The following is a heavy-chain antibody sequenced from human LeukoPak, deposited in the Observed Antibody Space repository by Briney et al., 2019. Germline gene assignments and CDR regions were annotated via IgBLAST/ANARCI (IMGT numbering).Heavy chain of an antibody. CDR1: GFTFSSYG. CDR3: AKPIFQTSIAVALLDY. Sequence: GGSLRLSCAASGFTFSSYGMHLVRQAPGKGLEWVAVISYDGSNKYYADSVKGRFTISRDNSKNTLYLQMNSLRAEDTAVYYCAKPIFQTSIAVALLDYWGQGTLVTVSS. CDR2: ISYDGSNK. J-gene: IGHJ4*02. V-gene: IGHV3-30*18. D-gene: IGHD6-19*01.